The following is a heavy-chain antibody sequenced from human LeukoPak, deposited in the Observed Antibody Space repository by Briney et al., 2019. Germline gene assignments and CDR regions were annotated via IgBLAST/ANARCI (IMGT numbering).Heavy chain of an antibody. CDR2: IYYSGST. J-gene: IGHJ4*02. V-gene: IGHV4-59*02. Sequence: SETLSLTCTVSGGSVSSYYWSWIRQPPGKGLEWIGYIYYSGSTNYNPSLKSRVTISVDTSKNQFSLKLSSVTAADTAVYYCARAKYYYGSGSYGYFDYWGQGTLVTVSS. CDR3: ARAKYYYGSGSYGYFDY. D-gene: IGHD3-10*01. CDR1: GGSVSSYY.